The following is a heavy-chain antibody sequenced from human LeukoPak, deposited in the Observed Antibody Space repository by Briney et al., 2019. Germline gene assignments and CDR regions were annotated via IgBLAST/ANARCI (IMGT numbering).Heavy chain of an antibody. D-gene: IGHD4-17*01. J-gene: IGHJ4*02. V-gene: IGHV4-34*01. CDR3: ARDLYGDYGAFDY. Sequence: PSETLSLTCAVYGGSFSGYYWSWIRQPPGKGLEWIGEINHSGSTNYNPSLKSRVTISVDTSKNQFSLKLSSVTAADTAVYYCARDLYGDYGAFDYWGQGTLVTVSS. CDR1: GGSFSGYY. CDR2: INHSGST.